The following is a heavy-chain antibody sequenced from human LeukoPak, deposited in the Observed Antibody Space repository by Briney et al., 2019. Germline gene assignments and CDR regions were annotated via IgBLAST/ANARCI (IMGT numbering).Heavy chain of an antibody. CDR1: GGSISSTNW. Sequence: PSETLSLTCAVSGGSISSTNWWSWVRQPPGKGLEWTGEVDHSGSTKYNPALKSRVTISVDKSKNQFSLRLSSVTAADTAVYYCARNLGYYGSGTSFYWGQGTLVTVSS. CDR2: VDHSGST. V-gene: IGHV4-4*02. J-gene: IGHJ4*02. D-gene: IGHD3-10*01. CDR3: ARNLGYYGSGTSFY.